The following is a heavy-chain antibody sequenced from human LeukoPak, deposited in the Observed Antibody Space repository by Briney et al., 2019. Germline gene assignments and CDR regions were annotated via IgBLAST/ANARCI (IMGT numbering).Heavy chain of an antibody. CDR2: IYYTGST. J-gene: IGHJ5*02. V-gene: IGHV4-61*01. CDR1: SGSVTSGSHY. D-gene: IGHD6-19*01. Sequence: PSETLSLTCTVSSGSVTSGSHYWSRIRQPPGKGLEWIGYIYYTGSTNYNPSLKSRVTISVDTSKNQFSLKLSSVTAADTAVYYCARAATQWLIPVWFDPWGQGSLVTVSS. CDR3: ARAATQWLIPVWFDP.